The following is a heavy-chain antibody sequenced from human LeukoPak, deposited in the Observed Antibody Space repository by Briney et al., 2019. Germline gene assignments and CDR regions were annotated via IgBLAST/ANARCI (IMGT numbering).Heavy chain of an antibody. Sequence: PGGSLRLSCAASGFIFETYSMNWVRQAPGKGLEWVSSIGGSGSYIDYADSVKGRFTISRDNAKNSLFLQMNSLRDEDTAVYYCARGFGYGSNSYFDYWGQGTLVTVSS. V-gene: IGHV3-21*01. CDR2: IGGSGSYI. D-gene: IGHD4-23*01. J-gene: IGHJ4*02. CDR3: ARGFGYGSNSYFDY. CDR1: GFIFETYS.